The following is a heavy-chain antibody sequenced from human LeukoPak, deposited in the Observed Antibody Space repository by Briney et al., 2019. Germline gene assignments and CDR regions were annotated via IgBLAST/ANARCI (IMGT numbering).Heavy chain of an antibody. V-gene: IGHV3-74*01. CDR2: INGDGGSR. J-gene: IGHJ4*02. CDR3: ASASSHRTAAGGDY. Sequence: GGSLRLSCAASGFRFSTYWMHWVRQAPGKGLVWVSRINGDGGSRNYADSVKGRFTISRDNAKNTLYLQMSSLRVEDTAVYYCASASSHRTAAGGDYWGQGTLVTVST. D-gene: IGHD6-13*01. CDR1: GFRFSTYW.